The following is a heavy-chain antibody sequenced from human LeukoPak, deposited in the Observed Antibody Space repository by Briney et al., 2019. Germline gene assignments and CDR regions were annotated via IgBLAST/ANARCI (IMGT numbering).Heavy chain of an antibody. CDR2: IYNSGTT. Sequence: KPSETLSLTCGVSGYSISSGHYWAWIRQPPGKGLKWIASIYNSGTTYSNPSLQSRISLSVDTSKNQFSLNLTSVTAADTAVYYCARDPALTFNWFDPWGQGILVTVSS. D-gene: IGHD2-21*02. J-gene: IGHJ5*02. V-gene: IGHV4-38-2*02. CDR1: GYSISSGHY. CDR3: ARDPALTFNWFDP.